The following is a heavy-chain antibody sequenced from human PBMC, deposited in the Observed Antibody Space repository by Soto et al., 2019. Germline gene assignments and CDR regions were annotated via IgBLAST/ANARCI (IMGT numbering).Heavy chain of an antibody. V-gene: IGHV2-5*02. J-gene: IGHJ5*02. D-gene: IGHD1-1*01. CDR1: GFSLTTSGVG. CDR3: APRRPGAPHRNNNFFAP. CDR2: IYWDDEK. Sequence: QITLKESGPTLVKPTQTLTLTCTFSGFSLTTSGVGVGWFRQPPGKALEWLALIYWDDEKRYNPSLQSSLTITKXXFXNXXFLTMTDMDVVDTATYYCAPRRPGAPHRNNNFFAPWGQGTLVTVSS.